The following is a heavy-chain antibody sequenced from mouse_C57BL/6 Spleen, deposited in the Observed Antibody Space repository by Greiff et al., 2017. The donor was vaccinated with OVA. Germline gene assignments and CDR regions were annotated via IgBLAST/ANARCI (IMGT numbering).Heavy chain of an antibody. CDR2: IKPNYGTP. Sequence: EVKLQESGPELVKPGASVKISCKASGYSFTDYNMNWVTQSHGKSLEWIGVIKPNYGTPSSNQKFKGKATLTVDQSSSTAYMQLNSLTSEDSAVYYCVTGMYFDYWGQGTTLTVSS. CDR1: GYSFTDYN. V-gene: IGHV1-39*01. J-gene: IGHJ2*01. D-gene: IGHD4-1*01. CDR3: VTGMYFDY.